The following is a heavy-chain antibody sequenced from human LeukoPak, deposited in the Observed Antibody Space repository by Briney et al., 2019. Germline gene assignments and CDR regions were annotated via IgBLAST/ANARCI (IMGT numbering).Heavy chain of an antibody. D-gene: IGHD5-12*01. J-gene: IGHJ6*02. CDR3: ARWGSGYPYYYYGMDV. V-gene: IGHV4-59*01. CDR1: GGSISSYY. CDR2: IYYSGST. Sequence: SETLSLTCTVSGGSISSYYWSWTRQPPGKGLEWIGYIYYSGSTNYNPSLKSRVTISVDTSKNQFSLKLSSVTAADTAVYYCARWGSGYPYYYYGMDVWGQGTTVTVSS.